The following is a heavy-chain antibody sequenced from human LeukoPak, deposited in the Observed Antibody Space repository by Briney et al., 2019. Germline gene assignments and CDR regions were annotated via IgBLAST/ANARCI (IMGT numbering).Heavy chain of an antibody. CDR3: ARGEGRYCSSTSCPGDYYYYMDV. CDR1: GGSISSYY. CDR2: IYTSGST. V-gene: IGHV4-4*07. J-gene: IGHJ6*03. D-gene: IGHD2-2*01. Sequence: PSETLSLTCTVSGGSISSYYWSWIWQPAGKGLEWIGRIYTSGSTNYNPSLKSRVTMSVDTSKNQFSLKLSSVTAADTAVYYCARGEGRYCSSTSCPGDYYYYMDVWGKGTTVTVSS.